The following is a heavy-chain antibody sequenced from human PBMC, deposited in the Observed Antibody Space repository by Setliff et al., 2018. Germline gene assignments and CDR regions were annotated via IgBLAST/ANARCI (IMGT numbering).Heavy chain of an antibody. CDR1: GGSISSDY. V-gene: IGHV4-34*01. J-gene: IGHJ4*02. D-gene: IGHD3-10*01. CDR2: IHHSGST. Sequence: SETLSLTCTVSGGSISSDYWNWIRQPPGKGLEWIGEIHHSGSTKYNPSLKSRVTIAVDTSKNQFSLRLSSVTAADTAVYYCANRGYDGSGKYYTLYLDYGGQGTLVTVSS. CDR3: ANRGYDGSGKYYTLYLDY.